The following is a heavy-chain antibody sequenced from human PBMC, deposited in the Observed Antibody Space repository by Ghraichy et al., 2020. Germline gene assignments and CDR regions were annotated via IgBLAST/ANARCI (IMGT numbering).Heavy chain of an antibody. CDR1: GGSFSGYY. J-gene: IGHJ3*02. CDR2: INHSGST. V-gene: IGHV4-34*01. CDR3: ARGLSLIFGVVIHHTPHNDAFDI. D-gene: IGHD3-3*01. Sequence: SETLSLTCAVYGGSFSGYYWSWIRQPPGKGLEWIGEINHSGSTNYNPSLKSRVTISVDTSKNQFSLKLSSVTAADTAVYYCARGLSLIFGVVIHHTPHNDAFDIWGQGTIVTVSS.